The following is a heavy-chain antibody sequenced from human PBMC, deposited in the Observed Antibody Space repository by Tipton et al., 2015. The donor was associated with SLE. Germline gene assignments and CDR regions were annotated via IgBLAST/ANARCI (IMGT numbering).Heavy chain of an antibody. CDR2: IKEDGSEK. D-gene: IGHD3-22*01. Sequence: GSLRLSCAASGFTFSRYWMSWVRQAPGKGLEWVANIKEDGSEKYYVDSVKGRFTILRDNAKNSLFLQMDSLRAEDTAVYFCARTEYYFDSSGSYYYYYMDVWGQGTTVTVSS. J-gene: IGHJ6*03. CDR3: ARTEYYFDSSGSYYYYYMDV. V-gene: IGHV3-7*01. CDR1: GFTFSRYW.